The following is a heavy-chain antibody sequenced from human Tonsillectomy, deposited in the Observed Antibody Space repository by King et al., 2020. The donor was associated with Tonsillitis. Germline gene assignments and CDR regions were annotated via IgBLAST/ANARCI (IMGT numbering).Heavy chain of an antibody. J-gene: IGHJ3*02. CDR1: GFTFSSYA. D-gene: IGHD6-13*01. CDR3: AKVFSSSWYEAFDI. V-gene: IGHV3-23*04. CDR2: ISCSGGGT. Sequence: VQLVESGGGLVQRGGSLRLSCAASGFTFSSYAMTWVRQAPGKGLEWVSGISCSGGGTYYADSVKGRFTISRDNSKNTLYLQMNSLRAEDTAVYYCAKVFSSSWYEAFDIWGQGTMVTVSS.